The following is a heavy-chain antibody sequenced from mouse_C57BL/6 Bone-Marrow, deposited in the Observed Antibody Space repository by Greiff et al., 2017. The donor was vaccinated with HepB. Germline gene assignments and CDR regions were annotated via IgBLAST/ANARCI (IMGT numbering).Heavy chain of an antibody. CDR3: ARLGGAWFAY. CDR2: IYPGSGNT. CDR1: GHTFTDYY. V-gene: IGHV1-76*01. Sequence: VKLMESGAELVRPGASVKLSCKASGHTFTDYYINWVKQRPGQGLEWIARIYPGSGNTYYNEKFKGKATLTAEKSSSTAYMQLSSLTSEDSAVYFCARLGGAWFAYWGQGTLVTVSA. J-gene: IGHJ3*01.